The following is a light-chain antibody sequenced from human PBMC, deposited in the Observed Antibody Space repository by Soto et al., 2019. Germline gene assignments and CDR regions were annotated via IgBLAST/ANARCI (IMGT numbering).Light chain of an antibody. CDR3: QHYGSSLWT. CDR1: QSVSSNY. J-gene: IGKJ1*01. V-gene: IGKV3-20*01. Sequence: EIVLTQSPGTLSLSPGERATLSCRASQSVSSNYLAWYQQKPGQAPRLLIYGASSRATGIPDRFSGSESGTDFTLTISRLEPEDFAVYYCQHYGSSLWTFGQGTKVEIK. CDR2: GAS.